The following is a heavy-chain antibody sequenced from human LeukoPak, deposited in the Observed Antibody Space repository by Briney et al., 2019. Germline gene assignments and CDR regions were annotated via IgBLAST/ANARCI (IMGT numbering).Heavy chain of an antibody. CDR3: ARRPDYDSSGYIADAFDI. J-gene: IGHJ3*02. CDR2: IYSGGST. Sequence: GGSLRLSCAASGFTFSSYAMSWVRQAPGKGLEWVSVIYSGGSTYYADSVKGRFTISRDNSKNTLYLQMSSLRAEDTAVYYCARRPDYDSSGYIADAFDIWGQGTMVTVSS. V-gene: IGHV3-53*01. CDR1: GFTFSSYA. D-gene: IGHD3-22*01.